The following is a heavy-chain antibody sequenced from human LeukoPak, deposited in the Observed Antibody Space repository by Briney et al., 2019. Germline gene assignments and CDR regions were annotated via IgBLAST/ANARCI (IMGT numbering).Heavy chain of an antibody. Sequence: SETLSLTCAVYGGSISGYYWSWIRQPPGKGLEWIGEINHSGSTYYNPSLKSRVTISVDRSKNQFSLKLSSVTAADTAVYYCAREKDYDFWSGSPFGGYFDYWGQGTLVTVSS. CDR2: INHSGST. CDR3: AREKDYDFWSGSPFGGYFDY. D-gene: IGHD3-3*01. CDR1: GGSISGYY. V-gene: IGHV4-34*01. J-gene: IGHJ4*02.